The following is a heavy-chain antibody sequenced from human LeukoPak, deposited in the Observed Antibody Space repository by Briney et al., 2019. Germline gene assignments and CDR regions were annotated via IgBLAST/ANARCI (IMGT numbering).Heavy chain of an antibody. V-gene: IGHV1-8*01. CDR1: GYAFTSYD. Sequence: ASVKVSCKASGYAFTSYDINWVRQATGQGLEWMGWMNPNSGNTGYAQKFQGRVTMTRNTSISTAYMELSSLRSEDTAVYYCARGGRSGWYGDYYYGMDVWGQGTTVTVSS. D-gene: IGHD6-19*01. CDR3: ARGGRSGWYGDYYYGMDV. J-gene: IGHJ6*02. CDR2: MNPNSGNT.